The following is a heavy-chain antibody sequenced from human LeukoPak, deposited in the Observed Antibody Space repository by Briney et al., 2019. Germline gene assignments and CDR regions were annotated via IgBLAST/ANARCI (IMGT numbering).Heavy chain of an antibody. J-gene: IGHJ4*02. CDR3: AGWDGRKIEYPDY. CDR2: IYYSGST. CDR1: GGSISSYY. D-gene: IGHD1-26*01. Sequence: SETLSLTCTVSGGSISSYYWSWIRQPPGKGLEWIGYIYYSGSTNYNPSLKSRVTISVDTSKNQFSLKLSSVTAADTAVYYCAGWDGRKIEYPDYWGQGTLVTASS. V-gene: IGHV4-59*01.